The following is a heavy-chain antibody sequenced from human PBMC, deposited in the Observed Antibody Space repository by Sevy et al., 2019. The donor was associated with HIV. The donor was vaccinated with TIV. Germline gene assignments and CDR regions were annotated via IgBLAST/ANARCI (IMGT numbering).Heavy chain of an antibody. CDR3: ARGIYGSGSRLGLGY. J-gene: IGHJ4*02. CDR2: RRQDGSEK. V-gene: IGHV3-7*01. Sequence: GGSLRLSCAASGFTFSSYWMTWVRRAPGKGLEWVATRRQDGSEKDYVDSVKGRFTISRDNAKNSLYLQMNSLRAEDTAVYYCARGIYGSGSRLGLGYWGQGTLVTVSS. D-gene: IGHD3-10*01. CDR1: GFTFSSYW.